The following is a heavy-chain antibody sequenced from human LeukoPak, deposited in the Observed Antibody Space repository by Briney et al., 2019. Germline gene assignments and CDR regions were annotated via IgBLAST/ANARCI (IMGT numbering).Heavy chain of an antibody. V-gene: IGHV4-34*01. Sequence: PSETLSLTCAVYGGSFSGYYWSWIRQPPGKGLEWIGEINHSGSTNYNPSLKSRVTISVDTSKNQFSLKLSSVTAADTAVYYCARGVVVTAIQHNWFDPWGQGTLVTVSS. CDR3: ARGVVVTAIQHNWFDP. CDR1: GGSFSGYY. J-gene: IGHJ5*02. D-gene: IGHD2-21*02. CDR2: INHSGST.